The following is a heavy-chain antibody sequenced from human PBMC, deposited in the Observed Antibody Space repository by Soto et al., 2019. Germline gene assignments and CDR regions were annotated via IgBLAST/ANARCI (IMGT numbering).Heavy chain of an antibody. J-gene: IGHJ4*02. CDR1: GDSISSSVW. V-gene: IGHV4-4*02. Sequence: SETLSLTCAVSGDSISSSVWWTWVRQPPGKGLEWIGEVFHTGNTNYNPSLKSRVTMSVDKSTNEFSLKVTSVTAADTAIYYCARKAWVRFDYWGQGALVTVS. CDR2: VFHTGNT. CDR3: ARKAWVRFDY. D-gene: IGHD7-27*01.